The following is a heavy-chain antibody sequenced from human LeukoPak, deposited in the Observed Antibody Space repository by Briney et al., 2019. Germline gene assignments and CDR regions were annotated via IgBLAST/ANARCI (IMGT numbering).Heavy chain of an antibody. CDR2: INFNSGGT. Sequence: ASVKVSCKASGYTFTGYYMHWVRQAPGQGLEWMGWINFNSGGTSYAEKFQGRVTMTRDTSISTAYMELSRLRSDDTAVYYCATLDIAVAGIGRAEGPDYWGQGTLVTVSS. V-gene: IGHV1-2*02. CDR3: ATLDIAVAGIGRAEGPDY. CDR1: GYTFTGYY. J-gene: IGHJ4*02. D-gene: IGHD6-19*01.